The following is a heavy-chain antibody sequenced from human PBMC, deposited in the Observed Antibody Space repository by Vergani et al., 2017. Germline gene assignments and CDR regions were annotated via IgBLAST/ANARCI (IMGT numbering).Heavy chain of an antibody. CDR3: AKDTPPIVVVPAAPHDAFDI. Sequence: DVDLVESGGGFVQPGGSRRLSCAASGFSFRTFSMFWVRQPPGKGLAWVSKISPDGRTTEYADSVRGRFTISRDNANSMLYLQMNSLRDDDTAVYYCAKDTPPIVVVPAAPHDAFDIWGQGTMVTVSS. CDR2: ISPDGRTT. J-gene: IGHJ3*02. CDR1: GFSFRTFS. V-gene: IGHV3-74*03. D-gene: IGHD2-2*01.